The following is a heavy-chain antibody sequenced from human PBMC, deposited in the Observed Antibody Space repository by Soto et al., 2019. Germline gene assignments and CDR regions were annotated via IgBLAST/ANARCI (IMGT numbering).Heavy chain of an antibody. CDR1: GCTISSYG. V-gene: IGHV3-23*01. CDR3: TKIRYSSGWTEDN. CDR2: ISGTGVLM. J-gene: IGHJ4*02. D-gene: IGHD6-19*01. Sequence: EVQLLESGGGLVQPGGSLRLSCAASGCTISSYGMTWVRQAPGKGLEWVSGISGTGVLMYYADSVKGRFSVSRDNSKNTLYLQMNSLGVEDTALYYCTKIRYSSGWTEDNWGQGTLVTVSS.